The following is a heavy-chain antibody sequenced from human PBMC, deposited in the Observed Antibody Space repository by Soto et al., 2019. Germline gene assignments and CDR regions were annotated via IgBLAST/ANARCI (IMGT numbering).Heavy chain of an antibody. J-gene: IGHJ3*02. Sequence: ASVNVSCKASGYTNTIYGISWVRQAPGQGLEWMGWISAYNGNTNYAQKLQGRVTMTTDTSTSTAYIELRSLRSDDTAVYYCAREGVVSSGYDAFDIWGQGTMVTVSS. D-gene: IGHD1-26*01. CDR3: AREGVVSSGYDAFDI. CDR1: GYTNTIYG. CDR2: ISAYNGNT. V-gene: IGHV1-18*01.